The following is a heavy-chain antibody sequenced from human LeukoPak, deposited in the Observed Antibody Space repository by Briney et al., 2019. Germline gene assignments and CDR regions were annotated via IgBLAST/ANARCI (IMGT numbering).Heavy chain of an antibody. D-gene: IGHD3-10*01. Sequence: SETLSLTCAVSGVSINSGGYSWGWIRQPPGKGLEWIGYIYRSGSTNYNPSLKSRVTISVDTSKNQFSLKLSSVTAADTAVYYCARHTYGSWFDPWGQGTLVTVSS. CDR2: IYRSGST. J-gene: IGHJ5*02. V-gene: IGHV4-30-2*01. CDR1: GVSINSGGYS. CDR3: ARHTYGSWFDP.